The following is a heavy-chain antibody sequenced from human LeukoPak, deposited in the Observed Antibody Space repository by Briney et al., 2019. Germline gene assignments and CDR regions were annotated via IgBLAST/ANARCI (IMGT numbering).Heavy chain of an antibody. CDR1: GFTFSSYA. V-gene: IGHV3-23*01. CDR2: ISASGHAT. D-gene: IGHD1-26*01. Sequence: GGSLRLSCAASGFTFSSYAMSWVRQAPGKGLEAPGKGLQWVSTISASGHATYYPDSVRGRFTISRDNSKSTLHLQMDSLRAEDSALYYCAKWPEGATPKFHHWGQGTLVTVSS. J-gene: IGHJ4*02. CDR3: AKWPEGATPKFHH.